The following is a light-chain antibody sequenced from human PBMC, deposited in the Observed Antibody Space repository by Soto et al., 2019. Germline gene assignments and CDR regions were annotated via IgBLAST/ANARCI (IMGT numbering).Light chain of an antibody. CDR1: QRVSTN. V-gene: IGKV3-11*01. Sequence: EIVVTQSPATLSVSTGDRVTISCRASQRVSTNLAWYQQKPGQAPRLLIYAASTRATGIPARFSGSGSGTDFTLTISSLEPEDFAVYYCQQRSNWPLTFGGGTKVEIK. CDR2: AAS. CDR3: QQRSNWPLT. J-gene: IGKJ4*01.